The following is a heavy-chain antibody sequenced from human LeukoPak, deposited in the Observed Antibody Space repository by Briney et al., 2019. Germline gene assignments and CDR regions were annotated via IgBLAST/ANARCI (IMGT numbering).Heavy chain of an antibody. Sequence: GGSLRLSCAASGFTFSSYAMSWVRQAPGKGLEWVSAISGSGGSTYYADSVKGRFTISRDNSKNTLYLQMNSLRAEDTAVSYCARDGTDYGVPLQHWGQGTLVTVSS. D-gene: IGHD4-17*01. J-gene: IGHJ1*01. CDR2: ISGSGGST. CDR1: GFTFSSYA. CDR3: ARDGTDYGVPLQH. V-gene: IGHV3-23*01.